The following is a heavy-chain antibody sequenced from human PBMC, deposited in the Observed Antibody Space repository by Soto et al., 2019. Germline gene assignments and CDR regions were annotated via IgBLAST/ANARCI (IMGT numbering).Heavy chain of an antibody. D-gene: IGHD7-27*01. V-gene: IGHV3-66*01. CDR3: AKDLLGPGRAYGMDV. CDR2: IYVGGNT. Sequence: GGSLRLSCAASGFIVSNNYMGWVRQAPGKGLEWVSTIYVGGNTFYADSVKDRFTISRDISKNTLDLQMNSLRAEDTAVYYCAKDLLGPGRAYGMDVWGQGTTVTVSS. CDR1: GFIVSNNY. J-gene: IGHJ6*02.